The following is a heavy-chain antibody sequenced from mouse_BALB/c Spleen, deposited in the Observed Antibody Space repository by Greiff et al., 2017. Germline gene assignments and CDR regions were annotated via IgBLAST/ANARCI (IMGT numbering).Heavy chain of an antibody. D-gene: IGHD2-10*01. CDR2: ISSGGSYT. Sequence: EVMLVESGGGLVKPGGSLKLSCAASGFTFSSYAMSWVRQSPEKRLEWVAEISSGGSYTYYPDTVTGRFTISRDNAKNTLYLEMSSLRSEDTAMYYCARRAYYGNYAMDYWGQGTSVTVSS. V-gene: IGHV5-9-4*01. J-gene: IGHJ4*01. CDR3: ARRAYYGNYAMDY. CDR1: GFTFSSYA.